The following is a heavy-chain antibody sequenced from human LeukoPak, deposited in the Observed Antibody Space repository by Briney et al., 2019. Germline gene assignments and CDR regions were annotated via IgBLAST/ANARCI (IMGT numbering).Heavy chain of an antibody. CDR2: ISSGGGTV. V-gene: IGHV3-48*03. D-gene: IGHD4-11*01. CDR3: ARTTNYWYFDL. Sequence: GGCLRLSCAASGFTFSSYEMNWVRQAPGQGLEWISYISSGGGTVYYADSVKGRFTISRDNAKNSLYLQMNSLRAEDTAVYYCARTTNYWYFDLWGRGTLVTVSS. CDR1: GFTFSSYE. J-gene: IGHJ2*01.